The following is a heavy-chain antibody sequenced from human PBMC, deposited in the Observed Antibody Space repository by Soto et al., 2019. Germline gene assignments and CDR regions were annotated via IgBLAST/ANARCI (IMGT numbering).Heavy chain of an antibody. J-gene: IGHJ4*02. CDR1: GYIFANYW. Sequence: PGESLKISCKGSGYIFANYWIGWVRQMPGKGLEWMGIIYPGDSDTKYSPSLQGQATISADKSISTAYLQWSSLKASDTAMYFCATLSYYDSNGAFDHWGQGTLVTVSS. D-gene: IGHD3-22*01. CDR2: IYPGDSDT. CDR3: ATLSYYDSNGAFDH. V-gene: IGHV5-51*01.